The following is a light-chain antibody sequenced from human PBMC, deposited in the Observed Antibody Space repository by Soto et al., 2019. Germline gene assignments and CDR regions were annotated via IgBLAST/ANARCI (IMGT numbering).Light chain of an antibody. Sequence: DIQMTQSPSSLSASVGDRVTITCRASQSISGHLNWYQHKPGKAPELLIYATSTLHIGVPSRFSGSGSWTDFSLTISSLQPEDFATYSCQQSYSSPRFTFGPGTKVDIK. CDR1: QSISGH. J-gene: IGKJ3*01. V-gene: IGKV1-39*01. CDR3: QQSYSSPRFT. CDR2: ATS.